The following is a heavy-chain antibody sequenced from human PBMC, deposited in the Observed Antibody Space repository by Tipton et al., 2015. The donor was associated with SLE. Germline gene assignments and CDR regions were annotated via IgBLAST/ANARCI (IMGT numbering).Heavy chain of an antibody. CDR3: ARNHPNYGSADWYFDL. CDR1: GFTLRSYE. CDR2: ISSTGSTK. Sequence: GSLRLSCAASGFTLRSYEMNWVRQAPGKGLEWVSYISSTGSTKYYADSVKGRFTISRDNAKNPLSLQVNSLRAEDTAVYYCARNHPNYGSADWYFDLWGRGTLVTVSS. V-gene: IGHV3-48*03. J-gene: IGHJ2*01. D-gene: IGHD3-10*01.